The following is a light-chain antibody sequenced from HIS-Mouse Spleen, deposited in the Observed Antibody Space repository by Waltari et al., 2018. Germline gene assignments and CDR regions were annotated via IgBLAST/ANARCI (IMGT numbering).Light chain of an antibody. CDR1: SSDVGSYNR. V-gene: IGLV2-18*02. J-gene: IGLJ2*01. Sequence: QSALTQPPSVSGSPGQSVTISCTGTSSDVGSYNRVSWYQQPPGTAPNLMIYEVSNRPSGVPDRFSGSKSGNTASLTISGLQAEDEADYYCSSYTSSSTLVFGGGTKLTVL. CDR2: EVS. CDR3: SSYTSSSTLV.